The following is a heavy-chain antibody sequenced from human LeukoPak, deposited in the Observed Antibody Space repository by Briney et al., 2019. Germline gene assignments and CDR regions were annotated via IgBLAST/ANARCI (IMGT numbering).Heavy chain of an antibody. CDR2: IGSSGTTL. CDR1: GFPFSISE. CDR3: ALLAVASHFDY. D-gene: IGHD6-19*01. Sequence: PGGSLTLSCVVSGFPFSISEMNWVRQAPGKGLEWVSNIGSSGTTLYYADSVKGRFSISRDNAKSSLYLQMNSLRVEDTAVYYSALLAVASHFDYWGQGALVTVSS. V-gene: IGHV3-48*03. J-gene: IGHJ4*02.